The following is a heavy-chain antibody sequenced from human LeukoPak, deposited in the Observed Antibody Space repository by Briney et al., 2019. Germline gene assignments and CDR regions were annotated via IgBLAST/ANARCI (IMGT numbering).Heavy chain of an antibody. CDR1: GFNFNNAW. D-gene: IGHD3-10*01. Sequence: GGSLRLSCVASGFNFNNAWMSWVRQAPGKGLEWVANIKQDGSEKYYVDSVKGRFTISRDNAKNSLYLQMNSLRAEDTAVYYCARDLTYGSGSYYTLLGYYYGMDVWGQGTTVTVSS. V-gene: IGHV3-7*01. CDR2: IKQDGSEK. CDR3: ARDLTYGSGSYYTLLGYYYGMDV. J-gene: IGHJ6*02.